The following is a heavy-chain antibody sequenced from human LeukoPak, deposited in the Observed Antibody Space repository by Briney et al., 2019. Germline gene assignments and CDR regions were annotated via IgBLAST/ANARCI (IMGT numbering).Heavy chain of an antibody. J-gene: IGHJ5*02. CDR2: INHSGST. V-gene: IGHV4-34*01. CDR1: GGSFSGYY. Sequence: SETLSLTCAVYGGSFSGYYWSWIRQPPGKGLEWIGEINHSGSTNYNPSLKSRVTISVDTSKNQFSLKLSSVTAADTAVYYCARLSFPWFDPWGQGTLVTVSS. CDR3: ARLSFPWFDP.